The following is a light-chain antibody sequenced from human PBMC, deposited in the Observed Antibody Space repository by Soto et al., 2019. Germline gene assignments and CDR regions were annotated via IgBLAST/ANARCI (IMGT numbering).Light chain of an antibody. CDR2: GNS. J-gene: IGLJ2*01. CDR1: SSNIGAGYD. CDR3: QSYDSSLSGYVV. V-gene: IGLV1-40*01. Sequence: QSVLTQPPSVSGAPGQRVTISCTGGSSNIGAGYDVHWYQQLPGTAPKLLIYGNSNRPSGVSDRFSGSKSGTSASLAITGLQAEDEADYYCQSYDSSLSGYVVFGGGTKLTVL.